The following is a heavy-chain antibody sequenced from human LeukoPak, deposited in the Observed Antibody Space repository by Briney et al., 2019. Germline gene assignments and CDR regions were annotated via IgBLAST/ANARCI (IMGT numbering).Heavy chain of an antibody. CDR1: GGSISSYY. CDR2: IYYSGST. V-gene: IGHV4-59*12. D-gene: IGHD4-17*01. Sequence: PSETLSLTCTVSGGSISSYYWSWIRQPPGKGLEWIGYIYYSGSTNYNPSLKSRVTISVDTSKNQFSLKLSSVTAADTAVYYCARSPTNYGDHDPWGQGTLVTVSS. J-gene: IGHJ5*02. CDR3: ARSPTNYGDHDP.